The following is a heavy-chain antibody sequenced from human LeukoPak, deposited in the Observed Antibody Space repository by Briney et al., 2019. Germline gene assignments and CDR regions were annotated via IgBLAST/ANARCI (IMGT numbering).Heavy chain of an antibody. V-gene: IGHV4-39*07. CDR3: ARVQYYYDSSGYYPGYYYYYYMDV. Sequence: PSETLSLTCTVSGGSISSSSYYWGWIRQPPGKGLEWIGSIYYSGSTYYNPSLKSRVTISVDTSKSQFSLKLSSVTAADTAVYYCARVQYYYDSSGYYPGYYYYYYMDVWGKGTTVTVSS. J-gene: IGHJ6*03. D-gene: IGHD3-22*01. CDR2: IYYSGST. CDR1: GGSISSSSYY.